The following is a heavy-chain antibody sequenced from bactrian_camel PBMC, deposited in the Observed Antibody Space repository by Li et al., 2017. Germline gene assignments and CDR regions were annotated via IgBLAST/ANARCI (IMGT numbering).Heavy chain of an antibody. CDR3: ANERVEGGFDY. Sequence: HVQLVESGGGLVQPGGSLTLSCAASGFTFSSYWMYWVRQAPGKGLEWVSAISASGGTTIYADSVKGRFTISRDNAKNTLYLQLNSLKTEDTAMYYCANERVEGGFDYWGRGTQVTVS. CDR1: GFTFSSYW. V-gene: IGHV3S1*01. CDR2: ISASGGTT. J-gene: IGHJ4*01. D-gene: IGHD5*01.